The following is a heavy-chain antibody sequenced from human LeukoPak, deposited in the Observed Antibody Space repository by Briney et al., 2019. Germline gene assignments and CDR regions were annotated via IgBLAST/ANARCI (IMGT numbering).Heavy chain of an antibody. CDR2: IRSKAYGGTT. J-gene: IGHJ4*02. Sequence: GGSLRLSCTASGFTFGDYGMSWFRQAPGKGLKWIGFIRSKAYGGTTEYAASVKGRFTISRDDSKSIAYLQMSSLRTEDTAVYYCTRWYYGSGTYYSALGYWGQGTLVTVSS. V-gene: IGHV3-49*03. CDR3: TRWYYGSGTYYSALGY. CDR1: GFTFGDYG. D-gene: IGHD3-10*01.